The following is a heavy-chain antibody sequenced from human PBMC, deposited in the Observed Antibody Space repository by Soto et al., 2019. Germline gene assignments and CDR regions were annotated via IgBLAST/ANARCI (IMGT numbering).Heavy chain of an antibody. V-gene: IGHV4-61*01. CDR1: CGSVSSGSYY. CDR2: IYYSGST. Sequence: SETLSLTCTVSCGSVSSGSYYWSWIRQPPGKGLEWIGYIYYSGSTNYNPSLKSRVTISVDTSKNQFSLKLSSVTAADTAVYYCARDGMVRGEYYYYYGMDVWGQGTTVTVSS. CDR3: ARDGMVRGEYYYYYGMDV. J-gene: IGHJ6*02. D-gene: IGHD3-10*01.